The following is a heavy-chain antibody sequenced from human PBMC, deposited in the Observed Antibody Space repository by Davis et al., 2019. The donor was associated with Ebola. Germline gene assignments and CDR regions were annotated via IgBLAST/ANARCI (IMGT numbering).Heavy chain of an antibody. D-gene: IGHD3-10*01. V-gene: IGHV1-69*13. Sequence: SVKVSCKASGGTFSSYAISWVRQAPGQGLEWMGGIIPIFGTANYAQKFQGRVTITADESTSTAYMELSSLRSEDTAVYYCARGAVRGVHDAFDIWGQGTMVTVSS. CDR1: GGTFSSYA. J-gene: IGHJ3*02. CDR3: ARGAVRGVHDAFDI. CDR2: IIPIFGTA.